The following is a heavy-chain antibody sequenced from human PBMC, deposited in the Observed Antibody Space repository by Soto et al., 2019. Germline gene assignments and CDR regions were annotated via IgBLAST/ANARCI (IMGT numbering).Heavy chain of an antibody. V-gene: IGHV4-61*01. CDR2: IYYSGST. D-gene: IGHD2-2*01. Sequence: SETLSLTCTVSGGSVSSGSYYWTWIRQPPGKGLEWIGYIYYSGSTNYNPSLKSRVTISVDTSKNQFSLKLSSVTAADTAVYYCARDYIVLVPTSIGYYYYGVDVWGQGTTVTVS. CDR3: ARDYIVLVPTSIGYYYYGVDV. CDR1: GGSVSSGSYY. J-gene: IGHJ6*02.